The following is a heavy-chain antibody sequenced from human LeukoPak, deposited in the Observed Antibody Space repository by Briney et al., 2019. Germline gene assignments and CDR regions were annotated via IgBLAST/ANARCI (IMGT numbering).Heavy chain of an antibody. V-gene: IGHV3-23*05. J-gene: IGHJ4*02. D-gene: IGHD1-1*01. CDR2: IGSDNKP. CDR1: RFTSRAYA. Sequence: GGSPRLSCEAPRFTSRAYAMTWVRHTPRKRVGWVSSIGSDNKPHYSESVKGRFAISRDNSKNMLFLQLNSLRAEDTALYYCARGFISWNDPEFDYWGQGAVVTVSS. CDR3: ARGFISWNDPEFDY.